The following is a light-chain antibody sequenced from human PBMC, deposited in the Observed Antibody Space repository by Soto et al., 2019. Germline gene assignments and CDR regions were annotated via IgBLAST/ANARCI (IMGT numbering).Light chain of an antibody. CDR3: CSYAGTYTFV. Sequence: QSVLTQPRSVSGSPGQSVTISCTGTSSDVGYYNYVSWYQQHPGEAPKLMSSDVSKRPSGVPDRFSGSKSGNTASLTISGLQAEDEADYYCCSYAGTYTFVFGGGTKLTVL. CDR2: DVS. CDR1: SSDVGYYNY. V-gene: IGLV2-11*01. J-gene: IGLJ2*01.